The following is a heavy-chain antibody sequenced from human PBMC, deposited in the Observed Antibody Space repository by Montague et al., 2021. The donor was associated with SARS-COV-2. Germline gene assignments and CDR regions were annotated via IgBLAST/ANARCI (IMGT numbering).Heavy chain of an antibody. CDR3: ARDERRASKWSYGLDV. V-gene: IGHV3-53*01. CDR1: GLTVSSNY. J-gene: IGHJ6*02. Sequence: RLSWSASGLTVSSNYLIWVRQAPGRGLEWVSFIDAVGNTYYADSVKGRFTVSRDNSKNTVYLQMNSLRVEDTAIYYCARDERRASKWSYGLDVWGPGTPVTVSS. D-gene: IGHD2-15*01. CDR2: IDAVGNT.